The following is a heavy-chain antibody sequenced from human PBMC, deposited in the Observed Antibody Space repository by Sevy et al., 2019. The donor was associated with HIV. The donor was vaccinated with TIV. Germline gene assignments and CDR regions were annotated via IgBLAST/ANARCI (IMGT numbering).Heavy chain of an antibody. CDR1: GYSFTNYG. J-gene: IGHJ5*02. Sequence: ASVKVSCQTSGYSFTNYGVSWVRQAPGQGLEWMGWISTYRGDSEYAEKFQGRVTLTRETSTSTAYMELRNLKSDDTAVYYCAIGYCRTSSCYGSTWFDPWGQGTLVTVSS. CDR2: ISTYRGDS. CDR3: AIGYCRTSSCYGSTWFDP. V-gene: IGHV1-18*01. D-gene: IGHD2-2*01.